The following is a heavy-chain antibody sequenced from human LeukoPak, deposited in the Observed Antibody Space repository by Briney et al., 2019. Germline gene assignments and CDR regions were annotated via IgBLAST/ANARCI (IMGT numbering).Heavy chain of an antibody. CDR3: AKVLTGYCGSTSCPFDS. CDR1: GFTFSSCG. J-gene: IGHJ4*02. Sequence: GGSLRLSCAASGFTFSSCGMHWVRQAPGKGLEWVAYIRYHGSNINYADSAKGRFAISRDNSKDTLFLQMSSLRAEDTAVYYCAKVLTGYCGSTSCPFDSWGQGTLVTVSS. D-gene: IGHD2-2*01. CDR2: IRYHGSNI. V-gene: IGHV3-30*02.